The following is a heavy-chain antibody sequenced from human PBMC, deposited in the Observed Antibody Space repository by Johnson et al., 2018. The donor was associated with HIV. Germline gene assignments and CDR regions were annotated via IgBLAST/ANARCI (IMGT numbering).Heavy chain of an antibody. V-gene: IGHV3-23*04. CDR3: AKALGELKRYDAFDI. D-gene: IGHD3-10*01. Sequence: VQLVESGGGLVQPGRSLRLSCAASGFTVDDYAMHWVRQAPGKGLEWVSVISNTGGRTYYADSVKGRFTISRDNSKYSLFLQMNSLRAEDTAVYYCAKALGELKRYDAFDIWGQGTMVTVSS. J-gene: IGHJ3*02. CDR2: ISNTGGRT. CDR1: GFTVDDYA.